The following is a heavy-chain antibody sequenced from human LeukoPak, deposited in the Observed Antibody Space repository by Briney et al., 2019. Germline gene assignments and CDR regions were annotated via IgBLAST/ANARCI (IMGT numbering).Heavy chain of an antibody. J-gene: IGHJ4*02. V-gene: IGHV4-30-2*01. D-gene: IGHD4-17*01. CDR1: GGSISSGGYS. Sequence: SQTLSLTCAVSGGSISSGGYSWSWIRQPPGKGLEWIGYIYHSGSTNYNPSLKSRVTMSVDTSKNQFSLKLSSVTAADTAVYYCARDHHGDYVLDYWGQGTLVTVSS. CDR3: ARDHHGDYVLDY. CDR2: IYHSGST.